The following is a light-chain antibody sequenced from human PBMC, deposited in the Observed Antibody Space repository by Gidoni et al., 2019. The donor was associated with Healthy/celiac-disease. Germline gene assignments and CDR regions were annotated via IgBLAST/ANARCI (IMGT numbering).Light chain of an antibody. CDR1: SSNIGAGYD. CDR2: GNS. CDR3: QSYDSSLSGYV. Sequence: QSVLPQPPSVSGAPGPRVTISCTGSSSNIGAGYDVHWYQQLPGTAPKLLIYGNSNRPSGVPDRFSGSKSGTSASLAITGLQAEEEADYYCQSYDSSLSGYVCGTGTKVTVL. J-gene: IGLJ1*01. V-gene: IGLV1-40*01.